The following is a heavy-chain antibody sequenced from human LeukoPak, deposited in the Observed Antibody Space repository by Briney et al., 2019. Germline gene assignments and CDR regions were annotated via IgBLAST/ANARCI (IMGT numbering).Heavy chain of an antibody. CDR3: ARVSNYGPPSYYYYYMDV. J-gene: IGHJ6*03. D-gene: IGHD4-11*01. CDR1: GGSISSYY. Sequence: PSETLSLTCTVFGGSISSYYWSWIRQPPGKGLEWIGYIYYSGSTNYNPSLKSRVTISVDTSKNQFSLKLSSVTAADTAVYYCARVSNYGPPSYYYYYMDVWGKGTTVTVSS. V-gene: IGHV4-59*01. CDR2: IYYSGST.